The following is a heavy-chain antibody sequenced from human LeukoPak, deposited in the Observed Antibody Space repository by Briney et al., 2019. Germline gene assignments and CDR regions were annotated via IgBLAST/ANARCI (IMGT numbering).Heavy chain of an antibody. J-gene: IGHJ6*04. Sequence: PGRSLRLSCAASGFTFSSYVMHWVRQAPGKGLEWVAIISYDGSNEYYADSVKGRFTISRDNSKNTPYLQMNSLRAEDTAVYYCAELGITMIGGVWGKGTTVTISS. CDR3: AELGITMIGGV. CDR1: GFTFSSYV. CDR2: ISYDGSNE. V-gene: IGHV3-30*04. D-gene: IGHD3-10*02.